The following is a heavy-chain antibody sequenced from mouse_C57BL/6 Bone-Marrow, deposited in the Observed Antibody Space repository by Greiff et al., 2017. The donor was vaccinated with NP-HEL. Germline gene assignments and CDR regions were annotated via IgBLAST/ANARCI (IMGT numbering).Heavy chain of an antibody. Sequence: EVKLVESGEGLVKPGGSLKLSCAASGFTFSSYAMSWVRQTPEKRLEWVAYISSGGDYIYYADTVKGRFTISRDNARNTRYLQMSSLNSEGTAVDFCTVGAGFAYGDGGTLVTVSA. CDR2: ISSGGDYI. CDR1: GFTFSSYA. D-gene: IGHD3-3*01. V-gene: IGHV5-9-1*02. J-gene: IGHJ3*01. CDR3: TVGAGFAY.